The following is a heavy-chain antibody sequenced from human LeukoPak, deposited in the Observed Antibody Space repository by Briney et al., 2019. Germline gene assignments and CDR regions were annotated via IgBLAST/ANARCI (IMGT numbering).Heavy chain of an antibody. Sequence: SETLSLTCAVYGGSFSGYYWSWIRQPPGKGLEWIGEINHSGSTNYNPSLKSRVPISVDPSKNQISLKLSSVTAADTAVYYCARVNYYGSGSYYRYYYYMDVWGKGTTVTVSS. CDR2: INHSGST. CDR3: ARVNYYGSGSYYRYYYYMDV. CDR1: GGSFSGYY. V-gene: IGHV4-34*01. D-gene: IGHD3-10*01. J-gene: IGHJ6*03.